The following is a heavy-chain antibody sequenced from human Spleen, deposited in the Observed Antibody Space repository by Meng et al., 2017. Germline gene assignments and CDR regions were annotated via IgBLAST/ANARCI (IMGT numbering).Heavy chain of an antibody. CDR2: INAGNGNT. J-gene: IGHJ4*02. D-gene: IGHD4-17*01. Sequence: ASVKVSFKASGYTFTNYAIHWVRQAPGQRLEWMGWINAGNGNTKYSQNFQGRVTITRDTSASTAYMELSSLRSEDTAVYYCARGQIRTTGLCFILDYWGQGSLVTVSS. V-gene: IGHV1-3*01. CDR3: ARGQIRTTGLCFILDY. CDR1: GYTFTNYA.